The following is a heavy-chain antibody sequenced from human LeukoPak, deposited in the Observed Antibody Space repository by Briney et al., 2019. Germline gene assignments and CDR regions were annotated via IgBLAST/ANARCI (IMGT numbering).Heavy chain of an antibody. J-gene: IGHJ4*02. V-gene: IGHV3-30*02. CDR2: IRNDGGNK. D-gene: IGHD6-19*01. CDR3: AKDSSGWATDY. CDR1: GVTFRNYN. Sequence: GGSLRLSCAASGVTFRNYNMHWVRQPPGKGLEWVAFIRNDGGNKNYADSVKGRFTISRDNSKNTLYLQMDSLRAEDMAVYYCAKDSSGWATDYWGQGTLVTVSS.